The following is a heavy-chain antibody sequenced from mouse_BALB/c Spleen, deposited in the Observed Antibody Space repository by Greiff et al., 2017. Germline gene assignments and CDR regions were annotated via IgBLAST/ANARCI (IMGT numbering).Heavy chain of an antibody. Sequence: EVKLQESGPELVKPGASVKMSCKASGYTFTSYVMHWVKQKPGQGLEWIGYINPYNDGTKYNEKFKGKATLTSDKSSSTAYMELSSLTSEDSAVYYCARWYYDYDDYAMDYWGQGTSVTVSS. J-gene: IGHJ4*01. CDR3: ARWYYDYDDYAMDY. CDR1: GYTFTSYV. CDR2: INPYNDGT. V-gene: IGHV1-14*01. D-gene: IGHD2-4*01.